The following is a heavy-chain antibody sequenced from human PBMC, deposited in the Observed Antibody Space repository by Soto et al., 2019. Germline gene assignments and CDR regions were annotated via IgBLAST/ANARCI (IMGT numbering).Heavy chain of an antibody. J-gene: IGHJ6*02. V-gene: IGHV1-69*01. D-gene: IGHD3-16*01. CDR3: ASSIGDAPFVPLHYYSAMDL. Sequence: QMQLVQSGAEVKEPGSSVKVSCKASGGTFDSFAISWVRQSPGQGPEWLGGIVPVFQTTNYAQRFQDRVTITADGSTGTAYMELRNVRSEASAIYYCASSIGDAPFVPLHYYSAMDLWGQGTTVTVS. CDR1: GGTFDSFA. CDR2: IVPVFQTT.